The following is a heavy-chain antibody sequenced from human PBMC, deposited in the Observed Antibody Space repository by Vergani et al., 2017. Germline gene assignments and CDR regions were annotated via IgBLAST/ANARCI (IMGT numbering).Heavy chain of an antibody. CDR1: GGSISSGRYY. J-gene: IGHJ6*02. D-gene: IGHD4-11*01. Sequence: QVQLQESGPGLVKPSQTLSLTCTVSGGSISSGRYYWSWIRQPAGKGLEWIGRIYTSGSTNYNPSLKSRVTISVDTSKNQFSLKLSSVTAADTAVYYCARDKARGAVTKYYYYYGMDVWGQGTTVTVSS. CDR3: ARDKARGAVTKYYYYYGMDV. V-gene: IGHV4-61*02. CDR2: IYTSGST.